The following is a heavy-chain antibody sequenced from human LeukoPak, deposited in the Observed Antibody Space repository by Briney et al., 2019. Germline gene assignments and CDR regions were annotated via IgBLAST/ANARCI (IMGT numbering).Heavy chain of an antibody. Sequence: PGGSLRLSCAASGFTFSSYSMNWVRQAPGKGLEWVSSISSSSSYIYYADSVKGRFTISRDNAKNSLYLQMNSLRAEDTAVYYCARGDTIFGVLSPFEYWGQGTLVTVSS. CDR1: GFTFSSYS. V-gene: IGHV3-21*04. CDR2: ISSSSSYI. D-gene: IGHD3-3*01. J-gene: IGHJ4*02. CDR3: ARGDTIFGVLSPFEY.